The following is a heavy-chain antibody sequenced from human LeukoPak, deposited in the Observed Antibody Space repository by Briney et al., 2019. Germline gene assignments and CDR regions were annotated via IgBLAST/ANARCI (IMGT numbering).Heavy chain of an antibody. CDR3: ARDPRSTNYYDRSGYYGDYFDD. CDR2: ISVYNGNT. V-gene: IGHV1-18*01. J-gene: IGHJ4*02. D-gene: IGHD3-22*01. CDR1: GYTFTSYG. Sequence: ASVKVSCKASGYTFTSYGISWVRQAPGQGLEWMGWISVYNGNTKYAQKLQGRVTMTTDTSTSTAYVELRSLRSDDKDVYYCARDPRSTNYYDRSGYYGDYFDDWGQGTLVTVSS.